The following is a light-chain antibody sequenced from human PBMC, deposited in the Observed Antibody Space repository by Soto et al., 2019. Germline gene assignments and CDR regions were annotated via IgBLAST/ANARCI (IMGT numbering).Light chain of an antibody. CDR3: QSYDSSLIGAI. Sequence: QSVLTQTPSVSGAPGQRVTFSCTGTNSSIGAGFGVHWYQQVSGSAPRLLIYDDNNRPSGVPDRFSGSRSGTSASLAISGLQPDDEADYYCQSYDSSLIGAIFGGGTKATVL. CDR2: DDN. V-gene: IGLV1-40*02. CDR1: NSSIGAGFG. J-gene: IGLJ2*01.